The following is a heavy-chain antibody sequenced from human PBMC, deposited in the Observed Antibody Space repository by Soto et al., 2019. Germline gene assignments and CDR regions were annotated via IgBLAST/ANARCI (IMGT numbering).Heavy chain of an antibody. CDR1: GFTFTSYE. J-gene: IGHJ4*02. D-gene: IGHD6-25*01. CDR2: ISYDGSNK. V-gene: IGHV3-30-3*01. CDR3: AKGGYGGKFDY. Sequence: GGSLRLSCAASGFTFTSYEMHWVRQAPGKGLEWVAIISYDGSNKYYADSVKGRFTMSRDNSRNTLDLQMNSLRAEDTAVYYCAKGGYGGKFDYWGQGTLVTVSS.